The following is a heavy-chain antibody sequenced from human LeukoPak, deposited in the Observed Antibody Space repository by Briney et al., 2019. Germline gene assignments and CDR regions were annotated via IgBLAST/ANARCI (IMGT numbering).Heavy chain of an antibody. CDR2: IYSGGST. J-gene: IGHJ4*02. D-gene: IGHD2-2*01. CDR1: GFTVSSNY. V-gene: IGHV3-66*01. CDR3: ASFVVVPAAIVGAVYY. Sequence: GGSLRLSCAASGFTVSSNYMSWVRQAPGKGLEWGSVIYSGGSTYYADSVKGRFTISRDNSKNTLYLQMNSLRAEDTAVYYCASFVVVPAAIVGAVYYWGQGTLVTVSS.